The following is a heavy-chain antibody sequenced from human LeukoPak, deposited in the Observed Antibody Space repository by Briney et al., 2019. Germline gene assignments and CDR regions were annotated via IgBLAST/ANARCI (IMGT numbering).Heavy chain of an antibody. CDR1: GFTFSNAW. J-gene: IGHJ4*02. D-gene: IGHD3-22*01. Sequence: AGGSLRLSCAASGFTFSNAWMSWVRQAPGKGLEWVGLIKTKTDGGTTDYAAPVKGRFTMSRDDSKNTLYLQMNSLKTEDTAVYYCGCYYYDSSGNYYGPSFDYWGQGTLVTVSS. V-gene: IGHV3-15*01. CDR3: GCYYYDSSGNYYGPSFDY. CDR2: IKTKTDGGTT.